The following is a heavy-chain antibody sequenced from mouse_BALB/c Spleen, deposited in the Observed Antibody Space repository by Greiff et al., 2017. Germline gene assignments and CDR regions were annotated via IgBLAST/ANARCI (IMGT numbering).Heavy chain of an antibody. Sequence: VQLQQSGPGLVKPSQSLSLTCSVTGYSITSGYYWNWIRQFPGNKLEWMGYISYDGSNNYNPSLKNRISITRDTSKNQFFLKLNSVTTEDTATYYCARDYGPRYFDVWGAGTTVTVSS. D-gene: IGHD1-2*01. CDR1: GYSITSGYY. J-gene: IGHJ1*01. CDR2: ISYDGSN. V-gene: IGHV3-6*02. CDR3: ARDYGPRYFDV.